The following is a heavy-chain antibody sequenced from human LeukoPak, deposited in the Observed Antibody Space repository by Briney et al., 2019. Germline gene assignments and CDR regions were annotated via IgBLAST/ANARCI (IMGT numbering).Heavy chain of an antibody. CDR1: GGSISSYY. CDR3: ARGDFDWLLFPY. CDR2: IYYSGST. D-gene: IGHD3-9*01. J-gene: IGHJ4*02. V-gene: IGHV4-59*01. Sequence: SETLSLTCTVSGGSISSYYWSWIRQPPGKGLEWIGYIYYSGSTNYNTSLKSRVTISVDTSKNQFSLKLSSVTAADTAVYYCARGDFDWLLFPYWGQGTLVTVSS.